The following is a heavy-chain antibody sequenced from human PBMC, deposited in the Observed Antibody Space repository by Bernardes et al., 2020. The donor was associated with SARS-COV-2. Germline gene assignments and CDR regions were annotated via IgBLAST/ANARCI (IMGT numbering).Heavy chain of an antibody. D-gene: IGHD2-15*01. J-gene: IGHJ3*02. V-gene: IGHV4-59*08. Sequence: SEPLSLTCTVSGGSISSYYWSWIRQPPGKGLEWIGYIYYSGSTNYNPSLKSRVTISVDTSKNQFSLKLSSVTAADTAVYYCARWYHTWAFDIWGQGTMVTVSS. CDR1: GGSISSYY. CDR2: IYYSGST. CDR3: ARWYHTWAFDI.